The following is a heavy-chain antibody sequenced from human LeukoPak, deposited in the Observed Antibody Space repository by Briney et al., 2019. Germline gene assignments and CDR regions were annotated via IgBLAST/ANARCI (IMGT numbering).Heavy chain of an antibody. CDR2: IWYDGSNK. D-gene: IGHD6-13*01. Sequence: PPGGSLRLAWAASGFTVSSNYVRSVRQAPGEGLGWVAVIWYDGSNKYYADSVKGRFTISRDNSKNTVYLQMNRLRGEDTAVYYCAKTGYSSSWLFDYWGQGTLVTVSS. CDR3: AKTGYSSSWLFDY. J-gene: IGHJ4*02. CDR1: GFTVSSNY. V-gene: IGHV3-33*06.